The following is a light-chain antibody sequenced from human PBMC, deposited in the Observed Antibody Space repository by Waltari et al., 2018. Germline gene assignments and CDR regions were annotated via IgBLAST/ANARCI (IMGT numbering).Light chain of an antibody. J-gene: IGKJ4*01. V-gene: IGKV3-20*01. Sequence: EIVLTQSPGTLSLSPGERATLSCRTSQSSTSYSLAWYQQKPGQAPRLLIYGASSSATGSPDRFRGSVSGTDFPLTISRLEPEDFAVYYCQQDGGSQPLTFGGGTKVEIK. CDR2: GAS. CDR3: QQDGGSQPLT. CDR1: QSSTSYS.